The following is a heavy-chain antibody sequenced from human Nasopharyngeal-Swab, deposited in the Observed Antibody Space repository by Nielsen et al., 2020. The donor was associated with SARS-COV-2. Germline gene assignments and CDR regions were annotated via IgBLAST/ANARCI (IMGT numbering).Heavy chain of an antibody. Sequence: WIRQPPGKGLEWIGSIYYSGSTNYNPSLKSRVTISVDTSKNQFSLKLSSVTAADTAVYYCARYSLWLPVNWFDPWGQGTLVTVSS. CDR3: ARYSLWLPVNWFDP. V-gene: IGHV4-38-2*01. J-gene: IGHJ5*02. D-gene: IGHD5-18*01. CDR2: IYYSGST.